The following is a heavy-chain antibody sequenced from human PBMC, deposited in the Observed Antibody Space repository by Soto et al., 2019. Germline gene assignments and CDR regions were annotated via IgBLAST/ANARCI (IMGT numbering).Heavy chain of an antibody. Sequence: GESLKISCKASGYNFTAFWIHWVRQMPGRGLEWLGKIDPSDSYTNYSPSFEGHVTISTDNSISTAYLQWSSLRASDTALYFCARVYKNWFDSWAHGTMVTVSS. CDR3: ARVYKNWFDS. CDR1: GYNFTAFW. CDR2: IDPSDSYT. V-gene: IGHV5-10-1*01. J-gene: IGHJ5*01. D-gene: IGHD1-1*01.